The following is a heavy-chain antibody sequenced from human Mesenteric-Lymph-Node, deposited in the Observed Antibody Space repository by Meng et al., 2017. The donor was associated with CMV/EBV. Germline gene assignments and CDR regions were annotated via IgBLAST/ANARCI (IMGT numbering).Heavy chain of an antibody. CDR3: ARVEGYCSSTSCDGYAFDI. V-gene: IGHV1-69*10. CDR1: GYTFTGYY. Sequence: SVKVSCKASGYTFTGYYMHWVRQAPGQGLEWMGGIIPILGIANYAQKFQGRVTITADKSTSTAYMELSSLRSEDTAVYYCARVEGYCSSTSCDGYAFDIWGQGTMVTVSS. CDR2: IIPILGIA. J-gene: IGHJ3*02. D-gene: IGHD2-2*01.